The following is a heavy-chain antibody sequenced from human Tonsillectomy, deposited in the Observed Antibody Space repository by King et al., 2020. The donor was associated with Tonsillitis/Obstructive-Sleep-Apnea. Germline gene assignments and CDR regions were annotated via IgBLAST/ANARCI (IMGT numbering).Heavy chain of an antibody. Sequence: QLVQSGAEVKKPGASVKVSCKASGYTFTRNYVHWVRQAPGQGLEWMGIINPSDGITTYAQKFQGRVTMTTDTSTTTVKMELSSLRAEDTAVYYCVRDDKDGRHLDYWGQGSLVSVSS. CDR1: GYTFTRNY. V-gene: IGHV1-46*01. CDR3: VRDDKDGRHLDY. CDR2: INPSDGIT. J-gene: IGHJ4*02. D-gene: IGHD2-15*01.